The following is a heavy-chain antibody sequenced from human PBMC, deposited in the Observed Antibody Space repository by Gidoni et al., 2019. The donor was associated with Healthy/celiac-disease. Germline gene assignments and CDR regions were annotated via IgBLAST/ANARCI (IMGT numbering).Heavy chain of an antibody. Sequence: QVQLQESGPGLVKPSQTLSLTCTVSGGSISSGSYYWSWIRQPAGKGLEWIGRIYTSGSTNYNPSLKSRVTISVDTSKNQFSLKLSSVTAADTAVYYCARGLITMVRGVSDWFDPWGQGTLVTVSS. CDR1: GGSISSGSYY. CDR2: IYTSGST. CDR3: ARGLITMVRGVSDWFDP. V-gene: IGHV4-61*02. D-gene: IGHD3-10*01. J-gene: IGHJ5*02.